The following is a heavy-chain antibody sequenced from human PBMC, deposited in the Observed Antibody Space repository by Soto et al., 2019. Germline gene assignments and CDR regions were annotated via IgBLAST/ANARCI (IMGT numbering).Heavy chain of an antibody. Sequence: GGSLRLSCAASGFTFSIYAMSWVRQSPGKGLEWVSVISASGGRTYYADSVKGRFTMSRDNSKNTLFLQMNSLRDEDTAIYYCAKEVVIESAGRSHSYYYGLDVWGPGTTVTVSS. CDR2: ISASGGRT. D-gene: IGHD2-2*01. J-gene: IGHJ6*02. CDR3: AKEVVIESAGRSHSYYYGLDV. CDR1: GFTFSIYA. V-gene: IGHV3-23*01.